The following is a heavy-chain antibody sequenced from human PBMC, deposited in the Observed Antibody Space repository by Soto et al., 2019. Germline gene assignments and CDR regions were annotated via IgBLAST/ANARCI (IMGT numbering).Heavy chain of an antibody. Sequence: GGSLRLSCAASGFTFSSYAMHWVRQAPGKGLEWVAVISYDGSNKYYADSVKGRFTISRDNSKNTLYLQMNSLRAEDTAVYYCASSPGGSSWVNYYYYYGMDVWGQGATVTVSS. CDR3: ASSPGGSSWVNYYYYYGMDV. D-gene: IGHD6-13*01. CDR1: GFTFSSYA. J-gene: IGHJ6*02. CDR2: ISYDGSNK. V-gene: IGHV3-30-3*01.